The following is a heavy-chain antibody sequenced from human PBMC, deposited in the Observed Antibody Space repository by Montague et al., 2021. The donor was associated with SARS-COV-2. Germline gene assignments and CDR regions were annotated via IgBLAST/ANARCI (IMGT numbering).Heavy chain of an antibody. V-gene: IGHV4-59*08. Sequence: SETLSLTCTVSGGSITSYYWTWIRQPPGKGLEWVGLIYYSWSTNSNPSLKIRVTMSVATSKTQFSLKLSSVTAADTAVYYCARTGLGAYDIMTGYTINAFDMWGQGTMVTVSS. D-gene: IGHD3-9*01. CDR3: ARTGLGAYDIMTGYTINAFDM. CDR2: IYYSWST. CDR1: GGSITSYY. J-gene: IGHJ3*02.